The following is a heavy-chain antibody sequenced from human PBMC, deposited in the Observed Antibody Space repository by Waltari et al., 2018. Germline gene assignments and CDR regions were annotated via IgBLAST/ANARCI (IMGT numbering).Heavy chain of an antibody. V-gene: IGHV4-31*03. CDR1: GGSISSGGYY. CDR2: IYYSGST. D-gene: IGHD3-22*01. CDR3: ARAPEYYYDSSGYYGAFDI. Sequence: QVQLQESGPGLVKPSQPLSLTCTVSGGSISSGGYYWSWIRQHPGKGLEWIGYIYYSGSTYYNPSLKSRVTISVDTSKNQFSLKLSSVTAADTAVYYCARAPEYYYDSSGYYGAFDIWGQGTMVTVSS. J-gene: IGHJ3*02.